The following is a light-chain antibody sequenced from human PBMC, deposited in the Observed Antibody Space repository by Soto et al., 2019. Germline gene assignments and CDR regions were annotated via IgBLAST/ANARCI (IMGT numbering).Light chain of an antibody. CDR2: DVT. V-gene: IGLV2-14*03. CDR1: SSDVGGYDH. Sequence: QSVLTQPASVSGSPGQSITISCTGTSSDVGGYDHVSWYQQHPGKAPKLIIYDVTVRPSGISRRFSGSKSDNTASLAVSGLQPEDEADYYCISYTNKDTLLFGGGTKVTVL. J-gene: IGLJ3*02. CDR3: ISYTNKDTLL.